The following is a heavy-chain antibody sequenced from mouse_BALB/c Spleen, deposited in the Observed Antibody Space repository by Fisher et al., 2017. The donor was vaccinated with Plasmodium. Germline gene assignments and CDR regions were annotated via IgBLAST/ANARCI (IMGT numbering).Heavy chain of an antibody. Sequence: GKFKGKATLTSDKSSSTAYMELSSLTSEDSAVYYCAKGRFQFDYWGQGTTLTVSS. J-gene: IGHJ2*01. V-gene: IGHV1-80*01. CDR3: AKGRFQFDY. D-gene: IGHD3-3*01.